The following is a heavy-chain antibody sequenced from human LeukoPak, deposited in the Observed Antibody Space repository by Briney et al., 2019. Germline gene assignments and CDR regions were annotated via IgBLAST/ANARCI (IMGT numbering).Heavy chain of an antibody. J-gene: IGHJ6*03. CDR3: ATTAGRYSYYLDV. D-gene: IGHD6-19*01. V-gene: IGHV4-39*01. CDR1: GGSISSSSHY. CDR2: IYYSGST. Sequence: SETLSLTCTVSGGSISSSSHYWGWIRQPPGKGLEWIGSIYYSGSTYYNPSLKSRVTISVDTSKNQFSLKLSSVTAADTAVYYCATTAGRYSYYLDVWGKGTTVTVSS.